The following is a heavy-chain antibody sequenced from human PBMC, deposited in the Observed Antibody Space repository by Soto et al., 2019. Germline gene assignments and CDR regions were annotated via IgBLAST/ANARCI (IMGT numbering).Heavy chain of an antibody. V-gene: IGHV3-7*01. CDR3: TKPPPRALTPAAS. CDR2: IKEDGSEK. Sequence: PGGSLRLSCAASGFTFSAYWMNWVRQAPGKGLEWVANIKEDGSEKQYVDSVKGRFTISRDNTKNLVYLQLNSLRVEDTAMYYCTKPPPRALTPAASWGQGTLVTVSS. J-gene: IGHJ5*02. CDR1: GFTFSAYW. D-gene: IGHD6-25*01.